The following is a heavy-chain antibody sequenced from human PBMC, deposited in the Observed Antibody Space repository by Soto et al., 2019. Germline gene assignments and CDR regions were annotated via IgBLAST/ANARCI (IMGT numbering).Heavy chain of an antibody. CDR3: ARVRWWRTHCGIDY. Sequence: QVQLQESGPGLVKPSQTLSLTCTVSGGSISSGGYYWSWIRPHPGKGLEWIGYIYYSGSTYDNPSLETRFTISVDTAKNQFSLEPSSVTAADMVVYYCARVRWWRTHCGIDYWGQGTLVTVSS. CDR2: IYYSGST. V-gene: IGHV4-31*03. D-gene: IGHD2-15*01. J-gene: IGHJ4*02. CDR1: GGSISSGGYY.